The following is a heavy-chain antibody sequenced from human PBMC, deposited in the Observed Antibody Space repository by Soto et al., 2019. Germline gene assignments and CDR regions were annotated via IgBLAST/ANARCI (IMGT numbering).Heavy chain of an antibody. J-gene: IGHJ6*02. CDR1: GYTFTKYG. V-gene: IGHV1-18*04. CDR3: PRARYCTSPRCYNHYYYGIDI. CDR2: IGVYNGKT. D-gene: IGHD2-2*02. Sequence: QLVQSGGEVKKPGASVRVSCKASGYTFTKYGITWVRQAPGQGLEWMGWIGVYNGKTNYARKLQGRVIMTAATSTRTAYMARGSLRSADTAVYYCPRARYCTSPRCYNHYYYGIDIWGQGTPVSV.